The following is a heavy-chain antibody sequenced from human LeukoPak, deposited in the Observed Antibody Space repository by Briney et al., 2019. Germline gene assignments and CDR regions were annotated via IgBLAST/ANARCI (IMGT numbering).Heavy chain of an antibody. D-gene: IGHD3-16*02. Sequence: SETLSLICAVYGGSFSGYYWSWIRQPPGKGLEWIGEINHSGSTNYNPSLKSRVTISVDTSKNQFSLKLSSVTAADTAVYYCARGRVMITFGGVIVSHYFDYWGQGTLVTVSS. CDR1: GGSFSGYY. CDR3: ARGRVMITFGGVIVSHYFDY. CDR2: INHSGST. J-gene: IGHJ4*02. V-gene: IGHV4-34*01.